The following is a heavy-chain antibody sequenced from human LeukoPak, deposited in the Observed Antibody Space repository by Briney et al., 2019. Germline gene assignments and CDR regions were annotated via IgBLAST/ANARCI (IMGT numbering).Heavy chain of an antibody. D-gene: IGHD5-18*01. CDR2: ISSSGSTI. V-gene: IGHV3-48*04. CDR1: GITLSNYG. CDR3: ARVDTAMDDAFDI. Sequence: GGSLRLSCRVSGITLSNYGMSWVRQAPGKGLEWVSYISSSGSTIYYADSVKGRFTISRDNAKNSLYLQMNSLRAEDTAVYYCARVDTAMDDAFDIWGQGTMVTDSS. J-gene: IGHJ3*02.